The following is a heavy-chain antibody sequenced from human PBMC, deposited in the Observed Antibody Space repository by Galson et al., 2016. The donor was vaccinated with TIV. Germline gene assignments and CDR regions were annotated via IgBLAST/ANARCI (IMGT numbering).Heavy chain of an antibody. Sequence: QSGAEVKEPGESLNISCKASGYTFTSYGFGWVRQAPGQGLEWMGWISTYNGNTNYAQKFQGRVTLTTETSTSTASMELRGLTSDDTAMYYCARAADTWNDVPFDYWGQGTLVTVSS. V-gene: IGHV1-18*01. J-gene: IGHJ4*02. CDR1: GYTFTSYG. CDR3: ARAADTWNDVPFDY. CDR2: ISTYNGNT. D-gene: IGHD1-1*01.